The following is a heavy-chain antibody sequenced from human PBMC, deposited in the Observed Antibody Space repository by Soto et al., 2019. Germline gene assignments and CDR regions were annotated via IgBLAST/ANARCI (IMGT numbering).Heavy chain of an antibody. J-gene: IGHJ6*02. CDR2: ISYDGSNK. V-gene: IGHV3-30*18. D-gene: IGHD5-18*01. CDR3: AKEIEDTAMVYYYYGMDV. Sequence: GGSLRLSCAASGFTFSSYGMHWVRQAPGKGLEWVAVISYDGSNKYYADSVKGRFTISRDNSKNTLYLQMNSLRAEDTAVYYCAKEIEDTAMVYYYYGMDVWGQGTTVTVSS. CDR1: GFTFSSYG.